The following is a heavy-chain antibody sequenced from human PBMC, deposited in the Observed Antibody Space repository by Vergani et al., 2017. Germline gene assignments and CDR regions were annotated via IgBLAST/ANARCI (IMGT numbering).Heavy chain of an antibody. V-gene: IGHV3-7*03. CDR1: GFTFSSYW. CDR3: ARGIAAAGQGMDY. J-gene: IGHJ4*02. D-gene: IGHD6-13*01. Sequence: EVQLVESGGGLVQPGGSLRLSCAASGFTFSSYWMSWVRQAPGKGLEWVANIKQDGSEKYYVDSVKGRFTISRDNAKNSLYLQMNNLRAEDTAVYYCARGIAAAGQGMDYWGQGTLVTVSS. CDR2: IKQDGSEK.